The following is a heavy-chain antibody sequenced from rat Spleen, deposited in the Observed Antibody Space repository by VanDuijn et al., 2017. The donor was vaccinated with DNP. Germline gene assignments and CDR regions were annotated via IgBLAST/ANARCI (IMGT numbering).Heavy chain of an antibody. Sequence: EVKLVESGGGLVQPGRSLKLSCAASGFTFNNHWMTWIRQVPGKGLEWVASITSSGDNTYYPDSVKGRFTISRDNAENTIYLQMNSLRSEDTGTYYCVKHLDAWGQGTSVTVSS. V-gene: IGHV5-31*01. CDR3: VKHLDA. CDR1: GFTFNNHW. CDR2: ITSSGDNT. J-gene: IGHJ4*01.